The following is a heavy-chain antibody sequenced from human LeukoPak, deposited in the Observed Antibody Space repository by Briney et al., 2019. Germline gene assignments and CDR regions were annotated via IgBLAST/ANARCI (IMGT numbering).Heavy chain of an antibody. Sequence: QPGGSLRLSCAASGFTFSSYEMNWVRQAPGKGLEWVSAISGSGGSTYYADSVKGRFTISRDNSKNTLYLQMNSLRAEDTAVYYCAKGVAQWSPTYYFDYWGQGTLVTVSS. D-gene: IGHD6-19*01. CDR3: AKGVAQWSPTYYFDY. J-gene: IGHJ4*02. CDR2: ISGSGGST. V-gene: IGHV3-23*01. CDR1: GFTFSSYE.